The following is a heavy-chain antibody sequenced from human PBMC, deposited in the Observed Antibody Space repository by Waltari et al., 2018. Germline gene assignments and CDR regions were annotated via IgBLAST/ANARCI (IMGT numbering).Heavy chain of an antibody. D-gene: IGHD3-22*01. CDR3: ATQYYYDRSGYYYAFNM. V-gene: IGHV1-24*01. Sequence: QVQLVQSGDEGKKPGASGKVSCKVPGDPLTHLYIHWVRQAPGKGLEWMGGFDPEDGEILYAETFQGRVNMTEDTSTDTAYMELRNLRSEDTALYYCATQYYYDRSGYYYAFNMWGQGTMVTVSS. CDR2: FDPEDGEI. CDR1: GDPLTHLY. J-gene: IGHJ3*02.